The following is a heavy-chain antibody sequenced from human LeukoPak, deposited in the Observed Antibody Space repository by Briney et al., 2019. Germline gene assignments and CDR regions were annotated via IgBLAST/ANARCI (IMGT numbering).Heavy chain of an antibody. V-gene: IGHV1-2*02. D-gene: IGHD6-13*01. J-gene: IGHJ4*02. CDR2: INPNSGGT. CDR1: GYTFTGYY. Sequence: AASVKVSCKASGYTFTGYYMHWVRQAPGQGLEWMGWINPNSGGTNYAQKFQGRVTMTRDTSISTAYMELSRLRSDDTAVYYCAREPPQIAAAGTAGYWGQGTLVTVSS. CDR3: AREPPQIAAAGTAGY.